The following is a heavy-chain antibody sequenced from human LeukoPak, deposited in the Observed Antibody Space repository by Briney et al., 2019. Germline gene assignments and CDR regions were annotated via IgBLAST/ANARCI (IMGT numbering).Heavy chain of an antibody. D-gene: IGHD5-18*01. CDR3: ASLRGYSYGSLDY. CDR1: GGSISSSSYY. CDR2: IYYSGST. Sequence: SETLSLTCTVSGGSISSSSYYWGWIRQPPGKGLEWIGSIYYSGSTYYNPSLKSRVTISVDTSKNQFSLKLSSVTAADTAVYYCASLRGYSYGSLDYWGQGTLVTVSS. J-gene: IGHJ4*02. V-gene: IGHV4-39*07.